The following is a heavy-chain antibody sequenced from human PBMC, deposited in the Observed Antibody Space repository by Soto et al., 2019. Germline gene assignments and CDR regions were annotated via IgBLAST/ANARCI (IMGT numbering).Heavy chain of an antibody. J-gene: IGHJ6*03. D-gene: IGHD3-10*01. Sequence: GASVKVSCKASGGTFSSYTISWVRQAPGQGLEWMGRIIPILGIANYAQKFQGRVTITADKSTSTAYMELSSLRSEDTAVYYCATVGSGIGYYYMVVWGKGTSVPVSS. V-gene: IGHV1-69*02. CDR1: GGTFSSYT. CDR3: ATVGSGIGYYYMVV. CDR2: IIPILGIA.